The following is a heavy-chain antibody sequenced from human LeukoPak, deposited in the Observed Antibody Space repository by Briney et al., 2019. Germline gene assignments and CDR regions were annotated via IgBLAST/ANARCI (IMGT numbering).Heavy chain of an antibody. Sequence: SETLSLTCAVSGYSISRGYYWGWIRQPPGKGLEWIVSIYHSGSTYYNPSLKSRVTISVDTSKNQFSLKPSSVTAADTAVYYWARQRGCSSTSCYRFDYGGQGTLVTVSS. J-gene: IGHJ4*02. CDR3: ARQRGCSSTSCYRFDY. CDR2: IYHSGST. D-gene: IGHD2-2*01. V-gene: IGHV4-38-2*01. CDR1: GYSISRGYY.